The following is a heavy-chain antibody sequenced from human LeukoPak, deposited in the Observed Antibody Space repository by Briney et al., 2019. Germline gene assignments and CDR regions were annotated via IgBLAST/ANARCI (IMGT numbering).Heavy chain of an antibody. CDR2: ISAYNGNT. J-gene: IGHJ4*02. CDR3: ARDSSPFLPSPNDY. V-gene: IGHV1-18*01. CDR1: GYTFTSYG. D-gene: IGHD6-6*01. Sequence: ASVKVSCKASGYTFTSYGISWVRQAPGQGLEWMGWISAYNGNTNYAQKLQGRVTMTTDTSTSTAYMELRSLRSDDTAVYYCARDSSPFLPSPNDYWGQGTLVTVSS.